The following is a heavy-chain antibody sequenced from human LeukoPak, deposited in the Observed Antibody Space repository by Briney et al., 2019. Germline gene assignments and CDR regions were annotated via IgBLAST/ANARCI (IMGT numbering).Heavy chain of an antibody. CDR1: EFTFSTYD. Sequence: GGSLRLSCAASEFTFSTYDMNWVRQAPGKGLEWVSAISGSGGSTYYADSVKGRFTISRDNSKNTLYLQMNSLRAEDTAVYYCAKDRGVTYYFDYWGQGTLVTVSS. V-gene: IGHV3-23*01. CDR3: AKDRGVTYYFDY. J-gene: IGHJ4*02. D-gene: IGHD2-21*02. CDR2: ISGSGGST.